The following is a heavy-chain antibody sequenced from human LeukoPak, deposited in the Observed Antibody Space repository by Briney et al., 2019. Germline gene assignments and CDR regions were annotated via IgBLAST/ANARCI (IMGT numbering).Heavy chain of an antibody. J-gene: IGHJ3*02. CDR2: IYYSGST. V-gene: IGHV4-39*01. D-gene: IGHD3-3*01. Sequence: PSETLSLTCTVSGGSISSSSSYWGWNRQPPGKGREWIGSIYYSGSTYSNPSLKSRVTISVDTSKNQFSLKLSSVTAADTAVYYCLERSHAFDIWGQGTMVTVSS. CDR1: GGSISSSSSY. CDR3: LERSHAFDI.